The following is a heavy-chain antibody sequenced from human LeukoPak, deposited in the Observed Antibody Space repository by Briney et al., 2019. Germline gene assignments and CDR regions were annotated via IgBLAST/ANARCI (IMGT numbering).Heavy chain of an antibody. V-gene: IGHV3-21*01. CDR2: ISSSGSYI. J-gene: IGHJ4*02. Sequence: GGSLRLSCAASGFTFISYSMNWVRQAPGKGLEWVSSISSSGSYIYYADSVKGRFTISRDNAKNSLYLQMNSLRAEDTAVYYCASGIQLWAYFDYWGQGTLVTVSS. D-gene: IGHD5-18*01. CDR1: GFTFISYS. CDR3: ASGIQLWAYFDY.